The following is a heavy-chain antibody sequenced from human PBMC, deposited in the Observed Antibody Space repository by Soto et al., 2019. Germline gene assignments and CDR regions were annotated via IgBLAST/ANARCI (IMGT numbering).Heavy chain of an antibody. CDR1: GGSVNSEHYY. CDR3: AGGTDGKKVAY. CDR2: FYYPGST. J-gene: IGHJ4*02. V-gene: IGHV4-61*03. Sequence: QVQLQESGPGLVKSSETLSLTCTVSGGSVNSEHYYWNWIRQPPGKGLEWIGYFYYPGSTNYNPSLDSRLTMSVDMSKNHFSLKLSSVTAADTAVYYCAGGTDGKKVAYWGQGTLVTVSS. D-gene: IGHD5-12*01.